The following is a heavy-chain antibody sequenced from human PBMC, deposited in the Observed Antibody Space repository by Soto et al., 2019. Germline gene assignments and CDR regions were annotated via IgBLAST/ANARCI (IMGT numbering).Heavy chain of an antibody. Sequence: PSETLSLTCTVSGGSISSGDYYWSWIRQPPGKGLEWIGYIYYSGSTYYNPSLKSRVTISVDTSKNQFSLKLSSVTAADTAVYYCASQGSAINGMDVWGQGTTVTVSS. CDR2: IYYSGST. D-gene: IGHD2-2*02. J-gene: IGHJ6*02. CDR1: GGSISSGDYY. CDR3: ASQGSAINGMDV. V-gene: IGHV4-30-4*01.